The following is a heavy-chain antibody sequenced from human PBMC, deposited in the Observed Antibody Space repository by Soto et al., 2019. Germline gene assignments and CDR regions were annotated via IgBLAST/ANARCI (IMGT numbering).Heavy chain of an antibody. CDR2: IYYSGST. D-gene: IGHD6-6*01. V-gene: IGHV4-59*08. J-gene: IGHJ4*02. CDR1: GGSISSYY. Sequence: SETLSLTCTVSGGSISSYYWSWIRQPPGKGLEWIGHIYYSGSTNYNPSLKSRVTMSVDTSENQFSLKLSSVTAADTAVYYCARRRQLASFDYWGQGTLVTVSS. CDR3: ARRRQLASFDY.